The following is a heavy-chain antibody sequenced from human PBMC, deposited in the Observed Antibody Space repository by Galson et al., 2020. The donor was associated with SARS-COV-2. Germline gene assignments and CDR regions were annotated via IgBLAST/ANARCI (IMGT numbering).Heavy chain of an antibody. J-gene: IGHJ4*02. CDR2: MYPGDSYT. CDR1: GYSFNDYW. CDR3: ARHGASSGWYEGIDY. V-gene: IGHV5-51*01. Sequence: GESLKISCKTSGYSFNDYWIGWVRQMPGKGLQWMGVMYPGDSYTKYNPSFQGQVTVSADKSTSTAYLQWSSLKASDTAMYYCARHGASSGWYEGIDYCGQGTLVTVSS. D-gene: IGHD6-19*01.